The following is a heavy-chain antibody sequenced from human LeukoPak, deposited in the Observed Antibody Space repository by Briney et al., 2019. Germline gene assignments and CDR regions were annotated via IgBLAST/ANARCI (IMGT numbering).Heavy chain of an antibody. V-gene: IGHV3-30*01. J-gene: IGHJ4*02. CDR3: ARDHYTYYYGSGSYYFDY. Sequence: GRSLRLSCAACGFTFSSYAMHWVRQAPGKGLEWVAVISYDGSNKYYADSVKGRFTISRDNSKNTLYLQMNSLRAEDTAVYYCARDHYTYYYGSGSYYFDYWGQGTLVTVSS. D-gene: IGHD3-10*01. CDR2: ISYDGSNK. CDR1: GFTFSSYA.